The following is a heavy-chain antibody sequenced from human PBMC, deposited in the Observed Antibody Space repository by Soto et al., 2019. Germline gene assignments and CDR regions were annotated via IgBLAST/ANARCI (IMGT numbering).Heavy chain of an antibody. CDR2: ISYDGSNK. Sequence: HPGGSLRLSCAASGFTFSSHGMHWVRQAPGKGLEWVAVISYDGSNKYYADSVKGRFTISRDNSKNTLYLQMNSLRAEDTAVYYCAKDQQSSGWYYRGYYYYGMDVWGQGTTVTVSS. CDR1: GFTFSSHG. J-gene: IGHJ6*02. D-gene: IGHD6-19*01. V-gene: IGHV3-30*18. CDR3: AKDQQSSGWYYRGYYYYGMDV.